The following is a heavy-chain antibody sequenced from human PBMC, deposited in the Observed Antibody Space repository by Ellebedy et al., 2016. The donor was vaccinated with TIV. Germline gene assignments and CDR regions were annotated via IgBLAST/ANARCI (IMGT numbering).Heavy chain of an antibody. CDR1: GGSISSSSYY. CDR2: IYYSGST. Sequence: SETLSLXXTVSGGSISSSSYYWGWIRQPPGKGLEWIGSIYYSGSTYYNPSLKSRVTISVDTSKNQFSLNLSSVTAADTAVYYCAMTYSDIWGWFDPWGQGTLVTVSS. V-gene: IGHV4-39*07. CDR3: AMTYSDIWGWFDP. D-gene: IGHD6-13*01. J-gene: IGHJ5*02.